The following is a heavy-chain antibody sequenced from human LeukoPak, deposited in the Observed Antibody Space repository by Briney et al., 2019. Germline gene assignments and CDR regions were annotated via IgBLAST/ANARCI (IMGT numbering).Heavy chain of an antibody. CDR2: ISYDGSNK. CDR3: ASDREYSGYDRDY. V-gene: IGHV3-30*03. CDR1: GFTFSSYG. J-gene: IGHJ4*02. D-gene: IGHD5-12*01. Sequence: GRSLRLSCAASGFTFSSYGMHWVRQAPGKGLEWVAVISYDGSNKYYADSVKGRFTISRDNSKNTLYLQMNSLRAEDTAVYYCASDREYSGYDRDYWGQGTLVTVSS.